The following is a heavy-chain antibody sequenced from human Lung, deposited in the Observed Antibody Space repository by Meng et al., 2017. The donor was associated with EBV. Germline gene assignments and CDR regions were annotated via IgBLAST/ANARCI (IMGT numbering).Heavy chain of an antibody. CDR1: GYTFTNYG. V-gene: IGHV1-18*01. J-gene: IGHJ4*02. D-gene: IGHD1-26*01. CDR2: INAYNGDT. CDR3: ARVEVGITSGDY. Sequence: VQSGGEGKKPGASGKVPCKASGYTFTNYGITWVRQAPGQGLEWMGWINAYNGDTNYAQTLQGRVTMTTDTSTSTAYMELRSLRSDDTAVYYCARVEVGITSGDYWGQGTLVTVSS.